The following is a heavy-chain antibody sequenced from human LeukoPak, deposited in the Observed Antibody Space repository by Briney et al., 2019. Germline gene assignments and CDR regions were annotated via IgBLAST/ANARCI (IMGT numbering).Heavy chain of an antibody. CDR2: FYYSETT. Sequence: SETLSLTCTVSGGPNSRYYWRWIPQPPGKGLEGIGYFYYSETTNYNPSLKSRGTISVDTSKNQFSLKLSSVTAADTAVYYCAREDYCSGGSCYSGYFQHWGQGTRVSVS. D-gene: IGHD2-15*01. J-gene: IGHJ1*01. CDR1: GGPNSRYY. CDR3: AREDYCSGGSCYSGYFQH. V-gene: IGHV4-59*01.